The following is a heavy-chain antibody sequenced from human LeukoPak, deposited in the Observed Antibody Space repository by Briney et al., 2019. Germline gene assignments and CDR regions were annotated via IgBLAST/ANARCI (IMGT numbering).Heavy chain of an antibody. CDR3: WRGGITMVPFDY. J-gene: IGHJ4*02. CDR2: ISAYNGNT. V-gene: IGHV1-18*01. Sequence: GASVKVSCKASGYTFTSYGISWVRQAPGQGLEWMGWISAYNGNTNYAQKLQGRVTMTTDTSTSTAYMELRSLRSDDPGVYYRWRGGITMVPFDYWGQGTLVTVSS. D-gene: IGHD3-10*01. CDR1: GYTFTSYG.